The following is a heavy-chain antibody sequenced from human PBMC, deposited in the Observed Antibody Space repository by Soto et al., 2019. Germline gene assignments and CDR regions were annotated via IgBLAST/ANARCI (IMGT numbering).Heavy chain of an antibody. J-gene: IGHJ6*02. D-gene: IGHD3-3*01. CDR1: GFTFGDYA. CDR2: IRSKAYGGKT. Sequence: GGSLRLSCTASGFTFGDYAMSWVRQAPGKGLEWVGFIRSKAYGGKTEYAASVKGRFTISRDDSKSIAYLQMNSLKTEDTAVYYCTRDGPEYYDFWSERLHLGSGYYYYGMDVWGRGTTVTVSS. CDR3: TRDGPEYYDFWSERLHLGSGYYYYGMDV. V-gene: IGHV3-49*04.